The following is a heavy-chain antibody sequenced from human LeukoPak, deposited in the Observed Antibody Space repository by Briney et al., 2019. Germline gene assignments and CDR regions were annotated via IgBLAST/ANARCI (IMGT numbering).Heavy chain of an antibody. CDR1: GFTFSSYW. D-gene: IGHD5-18*01. Sequence: GGSLRLSCAASGFTFSSYWMHWVRQAPGKGLVWVSRINTDGSSTSYADSVKGRFTISRDNSKNTLYLQMNSLRAEDTAVYYCANNPMYSYGKGDYWGQGTLVTVSS. CDR3: ANNPMYSYGKGDY. V-gene: IGHV3-74*01. CDR2: INTDGSST. J-gene: IGHJ4*02.